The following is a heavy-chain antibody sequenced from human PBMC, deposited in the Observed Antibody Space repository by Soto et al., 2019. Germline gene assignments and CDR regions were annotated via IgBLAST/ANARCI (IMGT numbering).Heavy chain of an antibody. CDR2: INHSGST. CDR1: GGSFSGYY. CDR3: ARGRGSGWLYCHYGMDV. V-gene: IGHV4-34*01. J-gene: IGHJ6*02. Sequence: PSETLSLTCAGYGGSFSGYYWSLIRQPPGKGLEWIGKINHSGSTNYKPSLTSRVTISVDTSKNQFSLKLSSVTAADTSVYYCARGRGSGWLYCHYGMDVWGQGTAVTVSS. D-gene: IGHD6-19*01.